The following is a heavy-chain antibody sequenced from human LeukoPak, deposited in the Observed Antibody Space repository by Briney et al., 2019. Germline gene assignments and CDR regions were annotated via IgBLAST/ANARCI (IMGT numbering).Heavy chain of an antibody. Sequence: SETLSLTCTVSGGSISSYYWSWIRQPPGKGLEWIGYISYSGSTNYNPSLKSRVTISVDTSKNQFSLKLSSVTAADTAVYYCARAPGPYCGGDCQGPFDYWGQGTLVTVSS. CDR1: GGSISSYY. CDR3: ARAPGPYCGGDCQGPFDY. CDR2: ISYSGST. J-gene: IGHJ4*02. V-gene: IGHV4-59*01. D-gene: IGHD2-21*02.